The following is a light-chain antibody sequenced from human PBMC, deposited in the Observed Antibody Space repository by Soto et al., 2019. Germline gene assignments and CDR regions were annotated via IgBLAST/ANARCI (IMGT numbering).Light chain of an antibody. CDR2: AAS. J-gene: IGKJ3*01. V-gene: IGKV1-39*01. CDR3: QQSYSTLFT. Sequence: DIQMTQSPSSLSASVGDRVTITCRASQSISSYLNWYQQKPGKAPKLLIYAASSLQSGVPSRFSGSGSGTDFTLTISSQQPEDFATYYCQQSYSTLFTFGPGTKVSIK. CDR1: QSISSY.